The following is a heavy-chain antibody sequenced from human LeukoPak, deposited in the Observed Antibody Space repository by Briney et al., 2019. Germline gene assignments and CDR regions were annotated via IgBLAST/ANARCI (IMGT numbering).Heavy chain of an antibody. D-gene: IGHD1-26*01. Sequence: SETLSLTCTVSGGSISSSSYYWGWIRQPPGKGLEWIGSIYYSGSTYYNPSLKSRVTISVDTSKNQFSLKLSSVTAADTAVYYCARVGGSYPLHHGWRPSYYFGYWGQGTLVTVSS. CDR3: ARVGGSYPLHHGWRPSYYFGY. CDR2: IYYSGST. J-gene: IGHJ4*02. V-gene: IGHV4-39*01. CDR1: GGSISSSSYY.